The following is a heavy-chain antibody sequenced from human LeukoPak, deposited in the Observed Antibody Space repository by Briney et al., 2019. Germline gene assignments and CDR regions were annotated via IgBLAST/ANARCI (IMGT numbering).Heavy chain of an antibody. CDR3: ARNRDGYNSFDY. CDR2: IYHSGST. V-gene: IGHV4-30-2*05. Sequence: SETLSLTCTVSGGSISSGGYYWSWIRQPPGKGLEWIGYIYHSGSTYYNPSLRSRVTISVDTSKNHFSLKLSSVTAADTAVYYCARNRDGYNSFDYWGQGTLVTVSS. CDR1: GGSISSGGYY. D-gene: IGHD5-24*01. J-gene: IGHJ4*02.